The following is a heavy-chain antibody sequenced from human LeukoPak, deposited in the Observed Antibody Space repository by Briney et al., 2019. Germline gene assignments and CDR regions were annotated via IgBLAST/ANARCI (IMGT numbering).Heavy chain of an antibody. V-gene: IGHV3-23*01. D-gene: IGHD2-15*01. Sequence: GGSLRLSCAASGFTFSSYAMSWVCQAPGKGLEWVSAISGSGGSTYYPYPVKGRFTIARDTTKNTLYLQMNSLRAEDTAVYYCEKGGLGYCSGGSCYSGMRGDYWGQGTLVTVSS. CDR1: GFTFSSYA. CDR3: EKGGLGYCSGGSCYSGMRGDY. CDR2: ISGSGGST. J-gene: IGHJ4*02.